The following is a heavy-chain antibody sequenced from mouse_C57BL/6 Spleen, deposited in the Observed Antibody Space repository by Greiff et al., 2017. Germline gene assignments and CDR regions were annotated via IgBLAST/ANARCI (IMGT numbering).Heavy chain of an antibody. Sequence: QVQLKQPGAELVRPGSSVKLSCKASGYTFTSYWMHWVKQRPIQGLEWIGNIDPSDSETHYNQKFKDKATLTVDKSSSTAYMQLSSLTSEDSAVYYCARLATTVDFDVWGTGTTVTVSS. CDR3: ARLATTVDFDV. D-gene: IGHD1-1*01. V-gene: IGHV1-52*01. CDR2: IDPSDSET. CDR1: GYTFTSYW. J-gene: IGHJ1*03.